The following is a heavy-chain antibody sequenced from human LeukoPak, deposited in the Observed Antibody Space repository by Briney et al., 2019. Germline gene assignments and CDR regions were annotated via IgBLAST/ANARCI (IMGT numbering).Heavy chain of an antibody. CDR3: VRDLDLGGYSTFVS. CDR2: IRSDGGSS. Sequence: GSLRLSCAASGFTFSSYFWMHWVRQAPGKGLVWVSRIRSDGGSSTYADSVKGRFTISRDNAKNTLYLQMNTLRAEDTAFYYCVRDLDLGGYSTFVSWGQGTLVTVSS. CDR1: GFTFSSYFW. J-gene: IGHJ4*02. V-gene: IGHV3-74*01. D-gene: IGHD4-23*01.